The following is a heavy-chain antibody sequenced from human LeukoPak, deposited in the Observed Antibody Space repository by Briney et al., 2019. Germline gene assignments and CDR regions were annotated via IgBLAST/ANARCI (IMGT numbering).Heavy chain of an antibody. D-gene: IGHD3-10*01. CDR2: INAGNGNT. CDR1: GYTFTSYA. J-gene: IGHJ6*02. CDR3: ARDIRSMVRAGDYYGMDV. Sequence: GASVKVSCKASGYTFTSYAMHWVRQAPGQRLEWMGWINAGNGNTKYSQKFQGRVTITRDTSASTAYMELRSLRSDDTAVYYCARDIRSMVRAGDYYGMDVWGQGTTVTVSS. V-gene: IGHV1-3*01.